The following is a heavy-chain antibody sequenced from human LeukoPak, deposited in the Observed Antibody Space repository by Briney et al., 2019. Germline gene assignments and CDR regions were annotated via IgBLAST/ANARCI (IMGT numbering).Heavy chain of an antibody. CDR1: GYTFTGYY. D-gene: IGHD6-19*01. CDR3: ARGSSLRYSSGWYNWFDP. V-gene: IGHV1-2*02. CDR2: INPNSGGT. Sequence: ASVKVSCKASGYTFTGYYMHWLRQAPGQGLEWMGWINPNSGGTNYAQKFQGRVTMTRDTSISTAYVELSRLRSDDTAVYYCARGSSLRYSSGWYNWFDPCGQGTLVTVSS. J-gene: IGHJ5*02.